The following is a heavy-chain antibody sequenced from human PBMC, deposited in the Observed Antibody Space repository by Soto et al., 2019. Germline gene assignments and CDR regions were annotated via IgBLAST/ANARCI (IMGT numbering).Heavy chain of an antibody. J-gene: IGHJ4*02. CDR2: IYHAGST. CDR1: GGSISSGGYS. D-gene: IGHD2-21*02. Sequence: QLQLQESGSGLVKPSETLSLTCAVSGGSISSGGYSWSWVRQSPGKGLEWIGYIYHAGSTHYNPSLKGRVTISVDASKNQFSLNLTSVTAADTAVYYCANVVVGPATLPYWGQGTLVTVSS. V-gene: IGHV4-30-2*06. CDR3: ANVVVGPATLPY.